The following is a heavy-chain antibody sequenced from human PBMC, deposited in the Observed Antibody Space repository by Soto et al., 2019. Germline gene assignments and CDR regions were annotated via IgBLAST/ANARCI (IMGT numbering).Heavy chain of an antibody. V-gene: IGHV2-5*02. J-gene: IGHJ6*02. CDR3: ARCYGSGTLAAYYYGMDV. Sequence: QITLKQSGPTLVKPTQTLTLTCTFSGFSLSTSGVGVGWIRQPPGKALEWLSLIYWDDDKRYSPSLKSRLTITKDTSKNQVVLTMTHMDPVDTATYYCARCYGSGTLAAYYYGMDVWGQGTTVTVSS. D-gene: IGHD3-10*01. CDR1: GFSLSTSGVG. CDR2: IYWDDDK.